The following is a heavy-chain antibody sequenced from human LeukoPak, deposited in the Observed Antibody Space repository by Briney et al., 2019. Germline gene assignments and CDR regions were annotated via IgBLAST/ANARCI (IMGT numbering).Heavy chain of an antibody. CDR2: ISSSSRTI. J-gene: IGHJ4*02. Sequence: GGSLRLSCAASGFTFSDFDLNWVRQAPGKGLEWVSYISSSSRTIYYADSVKGRFTISRDNAKNSLYLQMNSLRAEDTAVYYCARRLIRGVIIRDFDSWGQGTQVTVSS. CDR3: ARRLIRGVIIRDFDS. CDR1: GFTFSDFD. V-gene: IGHV3-48*01. D-gene: IGHD3-10*01.